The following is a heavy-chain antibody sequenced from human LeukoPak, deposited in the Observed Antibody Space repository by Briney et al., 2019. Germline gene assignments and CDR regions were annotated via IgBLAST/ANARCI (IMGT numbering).Heavy chain of an antibody. J-gene: IGHJ3*02. V-gene: IGHV3-48*01. Sequence: GGSLRLSCAASGFTFSSYSMNWVRQAPGKGLEGVSYISSSSSTIYYADSAKGRFTISRDNSKSTLYLQMNNLRGEDTAVYYCAKDRMVTTGLGALDIWGPGTMVTVSS. CDR3: AKDRMVTTGLGALDI. D-gene: IGHD4-17*01. CDR2: ISSSSSTI. CDR1: GFTFSSYS.